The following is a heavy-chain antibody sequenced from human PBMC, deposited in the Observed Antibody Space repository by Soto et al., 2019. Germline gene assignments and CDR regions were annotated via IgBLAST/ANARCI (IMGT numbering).Heavy chain of an antibody. CDR1: GGSISSSSYY. CDR2: IYYSGST. CDR3: ARQSAVAGNWFDP. J-gene: IGHJ5*02. Sequence: QLQLQESGPGLVKPSETLSLTGTVSGGSISSSSYYWGWIRQPPGKGLEWIGSIYYSGSTHSNPSLKSRVPISVDTSKNQFSLTLSSVTAADTAVYYCARQSAVAGNWFDPWGQGTLVTVSS. D-gene: IGHD6-19*01. V-gene: IGHV4-39*01.